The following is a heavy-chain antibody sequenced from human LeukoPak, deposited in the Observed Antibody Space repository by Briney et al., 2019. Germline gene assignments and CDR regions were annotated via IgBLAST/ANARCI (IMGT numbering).Heavy chain of an antibody. Sequence: GGSLRLSCAASGFTFSRYAMSWVRQAPGKGLEWVSSISGSGVSTYYADSVQGRFTISRDNSKSALYLQMNSLRAEDTAVYYCAKGLIAVAGTRFAGGYMDVWGKGTTVTVSS. V-gene: IGHV3-23*01. CDR2: ISGSGVST. CDR1: GFTFSRYA. CDR3: AKGLIAVAGTRFAGGYMDV. D-gene: IGHD6-19*01. J-gene: IGHJ6*03.